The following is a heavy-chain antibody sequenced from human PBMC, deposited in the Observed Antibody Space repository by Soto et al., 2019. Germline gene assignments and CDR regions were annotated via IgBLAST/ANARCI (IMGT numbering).Heavy chain of an antibody. CDR1: GGSISSSSYY. J-gene: IGHJ3*02. V-gene: IGHV4-39*01. CDR3: ARRGYYDFWSGYYRAAFDI. D-gene: IGHD3-3*01. Sequence: QLQLQESGPGLVKPSETLSLTCTVSGGSISSSSYYWGWIRQPPGKGLEWIGSIYYSGSTYYNPSLKSRVTISVDTSKNQFSLKLSSVTAADTAVYYCARRGYYDFWSGYYRAAFDIWGQGTMVTVSS. CDR2: IYYSGST.